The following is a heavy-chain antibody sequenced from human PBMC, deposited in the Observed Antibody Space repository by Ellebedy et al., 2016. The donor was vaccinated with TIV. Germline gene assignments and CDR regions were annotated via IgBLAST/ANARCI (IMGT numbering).Heavy chain of an antibody. V-gene: IGHV4-59*08. J-gene: IGHJ4*02. CDR2: VYYNGGT. CDR1: GASIRSTY. D-gene: IGHD5-24*01. CDR3: ARRRDAYNHYYDS. Sequence: MPGGSLRLSCSVSGASIRSTYWTRIRQPPGKGLQWLGNVYYNGGTDYYPSPQGRVTMSIDVSKSHFSLRLSSVTATDTAVYFCARRRDAYNHYYDSWGPGTLVTVSS.